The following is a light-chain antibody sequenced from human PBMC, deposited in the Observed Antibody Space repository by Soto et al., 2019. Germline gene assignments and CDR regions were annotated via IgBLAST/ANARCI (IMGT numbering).Light chain of an antibody. V-gene: IGKV3-11*01. CDR3: QKYKNAPLT. CDR2: DIF. Sequence: EIVLTQSPATLSLSPGERATLSCRASQSVSSYLAWYQQKPGQAPRLLIYDIFKRPTGIPARFSGSGSGPDFTLTISSLEPEDVATYYCQKYKNAPLTFGGGTKVDIK. CDR1: QSVSSY. J-gene: IGKJ4*01.